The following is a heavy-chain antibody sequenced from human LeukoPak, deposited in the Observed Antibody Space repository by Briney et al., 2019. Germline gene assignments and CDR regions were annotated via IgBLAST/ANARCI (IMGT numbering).Heavy chain of an antibody. V-gene: IGHV3-53*01. CDR3: AKDNVAAAGRYFDY. Sequence: PGGSLRLSCAASGFTVSSNYMSWVRQAPGKGLEWVSVIYSGGSTYYADSVKGRFTISRDNSKNTLYLQMNSLRAEDTAVYYCAKDNVAAAGRYFDYWGQGTLVTVSS. CDR2: IYSGGST. J-gene: IGHJ4*02. D-gene: IGHD6-13*01. CDR1: GFTVSSNY.